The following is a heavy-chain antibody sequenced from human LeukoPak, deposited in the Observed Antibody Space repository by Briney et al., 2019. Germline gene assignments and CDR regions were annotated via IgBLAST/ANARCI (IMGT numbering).Heavy chain of an antibody. D-gene: IGHD6-19*01. CDR1: GGSISSYY. J-gene: IGHJ4*02. V-gene: IGHV4-59*01. CDR3: ARSNDTGYSSGWDEGFDY. Sequence: KPSETLSLTCTVSGGSISSYYWSWIRQPPGKGLEWIGYIYYSGSTNYNPSLKSRVTISVGTSKNQFSLKLSSVTAADTAVYYCARSNDTGYSSGWDEGFDYWGQGTLVTVSS. CDR2: IYYSGST.